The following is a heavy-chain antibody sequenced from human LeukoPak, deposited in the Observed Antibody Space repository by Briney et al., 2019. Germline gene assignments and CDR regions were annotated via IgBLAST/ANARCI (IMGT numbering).Heavy chain of an antibody. D-gene: IGHD6-13*01. Sequence: GGSLRLSCAASGFTFSSYGMHWVRQAPGKGLEWVAFIRYDGSNKYYADSVKGRFTISRDNSKNTLYLQMNSLRAEDTAVYYCAKDRAYSSSWVPIEWFDPWGQGTLVTVSS. CDR2: IRYDGSNK. CDR3: AKDRAYSSSWVPIEWFDP. V-gene: IGHV3-30*02. CDR1: GFTFSSYG. J-gene: IGHJ5*02.